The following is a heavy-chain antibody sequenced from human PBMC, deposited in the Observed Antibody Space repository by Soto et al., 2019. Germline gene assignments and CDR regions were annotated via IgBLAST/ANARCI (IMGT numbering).Heavy chain of an antibody. CDR2: IYYSGST. Sequence: SETLSLTCTVSGGSISSYYWSWIRQPPGKGLEWIGYIYYSGSTNYNPSLKSRVTISVDTSKNQFSLKLSSVTAADTAVYYCARTEYSGYDYVLDYWGQGTLFTVSS. CDR3: ARTEYSGYDYVLDY. V-gene: IGHV4-59*01. D-gene: IGHD5-12*01. CDR1: GGSISSYY. J-gene: IGHJ4*02.